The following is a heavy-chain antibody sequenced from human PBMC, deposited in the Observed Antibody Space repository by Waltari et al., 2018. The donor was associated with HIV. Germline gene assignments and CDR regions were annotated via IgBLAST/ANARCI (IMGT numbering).Heavy chain of an antibody. D-gene: IGHD2-8*01. J-gene: IGHJ6*02. V-gene: IGHV1-18*01. CDR2: ISAYDGNK. Sequence: VQLVQSGPEMRKPGASVKISCRASGFTFTNYVFSWLRQAPGQGVEWLGWISAYDGNKDSAQKFKGRITLTTDTSTTTAYLEVRSLRSDDTAIYHCVRGGGSWLYDMYYYQGLDVWGQGTTVIVSS. CDR3: VRGGGSWLYDMYYYQGLDV. CDR1: GFTFTNYV.